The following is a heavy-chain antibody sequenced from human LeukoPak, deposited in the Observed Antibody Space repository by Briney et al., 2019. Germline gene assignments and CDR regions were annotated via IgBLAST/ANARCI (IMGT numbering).Heavy chain of an antibody. Sequence: PSETLSLTCAVYGGSFSGYYWSWIRQPPGKGLEWIGEINHSGSTNYNPSLQRRVTISVDTSKNQFSLKLSSVTAADTAVYYCASFYMRADWGQGTLVTVSS. CDR3: ASFYMRAD. V-gene: IGHV4-34*01. CDR1: GGSFSGYY. CDR2: INHSGST. J-gene: IGHJ4*02.